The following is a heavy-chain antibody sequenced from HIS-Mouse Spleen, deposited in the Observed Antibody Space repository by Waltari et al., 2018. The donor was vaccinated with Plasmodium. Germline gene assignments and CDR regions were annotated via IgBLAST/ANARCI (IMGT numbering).Heavy chain of an antibody. J-gene: IGHJ3*02. CDR1: GYTFTGYF. Sequence: QVQLVQSGAEVKKPGASVKVSCKASGYTFTGYFMPWVGQAPGQGLEWMGWINPNSGGTNYAQRFQGRVTMTRDTSISTAYMELSRLRSDDTAVYYCARDPKQLGSAFDIWGQGTMVTVSS. D-gene: IGHD7-27*01. CDR3: ARDPKQLGSAFDI. CDR2: INPNSGGT. V-gene: IGHV1-2*02.